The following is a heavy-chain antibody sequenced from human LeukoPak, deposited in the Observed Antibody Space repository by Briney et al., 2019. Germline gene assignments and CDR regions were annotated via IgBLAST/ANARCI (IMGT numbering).Heavy chain of an antibody. J-gene: IGHJ3*02. D-gene: IGHD3-3*01. V-gene: IGHV1-18*01. CDR2: ISAYNGNT. CDR3: ARDLLEWTPYDAFDI. Sequence: ASVKVSCKASGYTFTSYGISWVRQAPGQGLEWMGGISAYNGNTNYAQKLQGRATMTTDTSTSTAYMELRSLRSDDTAVYYCARDLLEWTPYDAFDIWGQGTMVTVSS. CDR1: GYTFTSYG.